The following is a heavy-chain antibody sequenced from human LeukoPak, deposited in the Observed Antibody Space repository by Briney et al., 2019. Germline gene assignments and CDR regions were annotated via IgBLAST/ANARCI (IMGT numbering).Heavy chain of an antibody. J-gene: IGHJ4*02. V-gene: IGHV3-21*01. CDR3: ARDGGSSSWVDY. CDR2: ISSSSSYI. D-gene: IGHD6-13*01. CDR1: GFTFSSYS. Sequence: GGSLRLSCAASGFTFSSYSMNWVRQAPGKGLEWVSSISSSSSYIYYADSVKGRFTISRDNAKNSLYLQMNSLRAEDTAVYYCARDGGSSSWVDYWGQGTLVTVSS.